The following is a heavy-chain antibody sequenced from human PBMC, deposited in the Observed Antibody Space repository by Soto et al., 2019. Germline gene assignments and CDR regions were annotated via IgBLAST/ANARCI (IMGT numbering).Heavy chain of an antibody. CDR3: ARADIAAAGTGAFDI. J-gene: IGHJ3*02. D-gene: IGHD6-13*01. Sequence: ASVNVSCKASGYTFTGYYMHWVRQAPGQGLEWMGWINPNSGGTNYAQKFQGWVTMTRDTSISTAYMELSRLRSDDTAVDYCARADIAAAGTGAFDIWGQGTMVTVSS. V-gene: IGHV1-2*04. CDR2: INPNSGGT. CDR1: GYTFTGYY.